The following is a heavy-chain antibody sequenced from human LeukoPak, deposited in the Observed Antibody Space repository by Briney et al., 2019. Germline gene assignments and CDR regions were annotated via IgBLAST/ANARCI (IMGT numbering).Heavy chain of an antibody. Sequence: GASVKVSCRTSGYTFTTYGITWVRQAPGQGLEWMGWIATNNRDTQYAQKFRGRVTMTTDTSTSTAYMELSSLISHDTAVYFCARGAWHGLDNWLDPWGQGTLVIVSS. J-gene: IGHJ5*02. V-gene: IGHV1-18*01. CDR1: GYTFTTYG. CDR3: ARGAWHGLDNWLDP. CDR2: IATNNRDT. D-gene: IGHD3-16*01.